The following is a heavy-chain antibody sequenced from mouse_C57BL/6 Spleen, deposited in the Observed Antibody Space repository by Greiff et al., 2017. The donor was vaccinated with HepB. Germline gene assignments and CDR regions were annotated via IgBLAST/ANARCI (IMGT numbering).Heavy chain of an antibody. Sequence: EVKLMESEGGLVQPGSSMKLSCTASGFTFSDYYMAWVRQVPEKGLEWVANINYDGSSTYYLDSLKSRFIISRDNAKNILYLQMSSLKSEDTATYYSVRGYDELDYWGQGTPLTVSS. J-gene: IGHJ2*01. V-gene: IGHV5-16*01. D-gene: IGHD2-12*01. CDR1: GFTFSDYY. CDR3: VRGYDELDY. CDR2: INYDGSST.